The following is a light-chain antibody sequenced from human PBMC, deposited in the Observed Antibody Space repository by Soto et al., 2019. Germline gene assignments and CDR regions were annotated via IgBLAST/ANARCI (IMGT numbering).Light chain of an antibody. J-gene: IGLJ2*01. Sequence: QSVLTQPPSVSGSPGQSVTISCTGTSSDVGSYNRVSWYQQPPGTAPKLMIYEVSNRPSGVPDRFSGSKSGNTASLTISGLQAEDEADYYCSSYTSSSTFEEVVFGGGTQLTVL. CDR3: SSYTSSSTFEEVV. V-gene: IGLV2-18*02. CDR2: EVS. CDR1: SSDVGSYNR.